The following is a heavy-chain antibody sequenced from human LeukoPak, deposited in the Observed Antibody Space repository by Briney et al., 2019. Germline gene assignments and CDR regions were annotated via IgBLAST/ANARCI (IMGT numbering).Heavy chain of an antibody. Sequence: TGGSLRLSCAASGFTFSSYAMSWVRQAPGKGLVWVSAITSTGGSTYYTDSVKGRFTISRDSSKNTLYLQMNSLRAEDTAVYYCAKGDSGYATNAYLDYWGQGTLVTVSS. D-gene: IGHD5-12*01. V-gene: IGHV3-23*01. CDR1: GFTFSSYA. CDR2: ITSTGGST. CDR3: AKGDSGYATNAYLDY. J-gene: IGHJ4*02.